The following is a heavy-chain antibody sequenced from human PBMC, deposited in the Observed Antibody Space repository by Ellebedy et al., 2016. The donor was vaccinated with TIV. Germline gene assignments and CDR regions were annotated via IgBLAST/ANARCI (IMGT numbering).Heavy chain of an antibody. CDR3: ARFRSGYYL. J-gene: IGHJ1*01. Sequence: SGPTLVKPTQTLTLACTVSGFSLSSHGVAVGWIRQPPGRALEWLALLYWDDFKRYNPSLKTRVTVTKDTSRNQVVLTLTNVDPADTATYFCARFRSGYYLWGQGTLVTVSS. CDR1: GFSLSSHGVA. CDR2: LYWDDFK. D-gene: IGHD3-22*01. V-gene: IGHV2-5*02.